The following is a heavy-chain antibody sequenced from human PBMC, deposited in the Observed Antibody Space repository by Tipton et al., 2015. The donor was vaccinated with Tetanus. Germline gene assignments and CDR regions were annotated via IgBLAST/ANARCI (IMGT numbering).Heavy chain of an antibody. CDR2: IGVSSSPI. CDR3: ARDSYYSSRWSFADY. V-gene: IGHV3-48*02. Sequence: SLRLSCAASGFTFSTYSMNWVRQAPGKGLEWVSSIGVSSSPIYYADSVKGRFTISRDNAKNSLLLQMNSLRDEDTAVYYCARDSYYSSRWSFADYWGQGTLVTVSS. D-gene: IGHD3-22*01. CDR1: GFTFSTYS. J-gene: IGHJ4*02.